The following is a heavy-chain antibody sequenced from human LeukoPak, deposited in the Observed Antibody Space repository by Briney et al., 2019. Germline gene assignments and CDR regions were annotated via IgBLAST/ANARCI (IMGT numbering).Heavy chain of an antibody. CDR2: ISRSGATT. D-gene: IGHD3-9*01. Sequence: GGSLRLSCTASGFTFSTYVFQWVRQAPGKGLEWGAYISRSGATTYYADSVKGRFTISRDSAKNSLYLQMNSLRAEDTAVYYCAKGYYEIHDAFDIWGQGTMVTVSS. J-gene: IGHJ3*02. CDR3: AKGYYEIHDAFDI. V-gene: IGHV3-48*03. CDR1: GFTFSTYV.